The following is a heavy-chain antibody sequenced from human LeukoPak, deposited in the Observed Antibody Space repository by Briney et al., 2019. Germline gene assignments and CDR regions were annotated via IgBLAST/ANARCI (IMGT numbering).Heavy chain of an antibody. J-gene: IGHJ4*02. V-gene: IGHV3-33*01. CDR1: GFTFSSYG. Sequence: PGGSLRLSCAPSGFTFSSYGVHWVRQAPGKGLEWVAVIWYDGSNKYYADSVKGRFTISRDNSKNTLYLQMNSLRAEDTAGYYCARGWIAAAGAGYYFDYWGQGTLVTVSS. CDR3: ARGWIAAAGAGYYFDY. D-gene: IGHD6-13*01. CDR2: IWYDGSNK.